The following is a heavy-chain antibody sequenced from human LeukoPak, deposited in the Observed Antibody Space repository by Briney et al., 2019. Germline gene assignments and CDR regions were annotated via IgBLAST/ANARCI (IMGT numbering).Heavy chain of an antibody. CDR3: ARLRRGYQLLPTTFDY. V-gene: IGHV4-61*08. J-gene: IGHJ4*02. CDR2: IYYSGST. Sequence: SQTLSLTCTVSGGSISSGDYYWSWIRQPPGKGLEWIGYIYYSGSTNYNPSLKSRVTISVDTSKNQFSLKLSSVTAADTAVYYCARLRRGYQLLPTTFDYWGQGTLVTVSS. CDR1: GGSISSGDYY. D-gene: IGHD2-2*01.